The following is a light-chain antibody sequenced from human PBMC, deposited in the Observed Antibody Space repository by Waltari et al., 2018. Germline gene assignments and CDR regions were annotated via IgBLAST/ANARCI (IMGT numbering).Light chain of an antibody. CDR3: TSYTASSTLV. CDR2: EVR. Sequence: QSALIQPASVSGSPGQSITISCTGTSSDVGGYNFVSWYQHHPGKAPKLLISEVRDRPSGVSSRFFGSKTGNRASLTISGLLPEDEADYFCTSYTASSTLVFGGGTKVTVL. CDR1: SSDVGGYNF. J-gene: IGLJ3*02. V-gene: IGLV2-14*01.